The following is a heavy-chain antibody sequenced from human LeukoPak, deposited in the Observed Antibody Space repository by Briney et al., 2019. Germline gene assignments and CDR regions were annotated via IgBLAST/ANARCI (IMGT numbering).Heavy chain of an antibody. CDR2: INAGNGNT. CDR1: GYTFTSYA. D-gene: IGHD6-13*01. J-gene: IGHJ4*02. Sequence: ASVKVSCKASGYTFTSYAMHWVRQAPGQRLEWMGWINAGNGNTKYSQKFQGRVTITRDTSASTAYMELSSLRSEDTAVYYCARVGAVAGPYYFDYWGQGTLVTVSS. V-gene: IGHV1-3*01. CDR3: ARVGAVAGPYYFDY.